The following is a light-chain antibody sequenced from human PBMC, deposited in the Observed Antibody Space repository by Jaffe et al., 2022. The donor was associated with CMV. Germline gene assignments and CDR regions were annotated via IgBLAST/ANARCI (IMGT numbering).Light chain of an antibody. CDR1: QGITNS. J-gene: IGKJ1*01. CDR3: QQYSGIPQT. Sequence: DIQMTQSPSSLSVFVGDRVIITCRASQGITNSLAWYQQKPGKAPKLLLYAASRLESGVPSRFSGSGSGTDFTLTISSLQPEDFATYYCQQYSGIPQTFGQGTKVEIK. CDR2: AAS. V-gene: IGKV1-NL1*01.